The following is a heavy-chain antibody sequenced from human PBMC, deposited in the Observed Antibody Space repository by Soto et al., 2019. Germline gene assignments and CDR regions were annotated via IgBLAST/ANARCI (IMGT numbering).Heavy chain of an antibody. CDR2: SSTSGRST. Sequence: QVHLVESGGGVVQPGRSLRLSCAASGFSFSSSGMHWVRQAPGKGLEWVAISSTSGRSTYHADSVRGRFTISRDNSKNTLYLHMTNLRAEDTAVYYCAKDGNWLDVFLDLWGQGTPVTVSS. CDR3: AKDGNWLDVFLDL. D-gene: IGHD6-19*01. J-gene: IGHJ4*02. V-gene: IGHV3-NL1*01. CDR1: GFSFSSSG.